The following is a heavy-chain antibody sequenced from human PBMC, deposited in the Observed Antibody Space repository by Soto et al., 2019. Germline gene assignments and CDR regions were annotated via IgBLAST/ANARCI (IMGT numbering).Heavy chain of an antibody. CDR2: IYYSGST. CDR3: ARDREEAYCGGDCYSRAFDI. Sequence: QVQLQESGPGLVKPSETLSLTCTVSGGSVSSGSYYWSWLRQPPGKGLEWIGYIYYSGSTNYNPSLKSRVTISVDTSKNPFSLKRSSVTAADTAVYYCARDREEAYCGGDCYSRAFDIWGQGTMVTVSS. CDR1: GGSVSSGSYY. J-gene: IGHJ3*02. V-gene: IGHV4-61*01. D-gene: IGHD2-21*02.